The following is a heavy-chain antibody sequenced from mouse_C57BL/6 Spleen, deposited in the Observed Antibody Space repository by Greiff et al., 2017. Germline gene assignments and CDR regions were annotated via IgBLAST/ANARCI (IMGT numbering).Heavy chain of an antibody. CDR3: AKKSDYGSSYYAMDY. Sequence: VQLQQPGAELVKPGASVKMSCKASGYTFTSYWITWVKQRPGQGLEWIGDIYPGSGSTNYNEKFKSKATLTVDTSSSTAYMQLSSLTSEDSAVYYCAKKSDYGSSYYAMDYWGQGTSVTVSS. CDR2: IYPGSGST. CDR1: GYTFTSYW. D-gene: IGHD1-1*01. V-gene: IGHV1-55*01. J-gene: IGHJ4*01.